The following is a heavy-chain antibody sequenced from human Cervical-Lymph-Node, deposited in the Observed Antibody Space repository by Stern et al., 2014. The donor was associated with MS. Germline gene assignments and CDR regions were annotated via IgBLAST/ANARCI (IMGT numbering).Heavy chain of an antibody. CDR2: IWYDGTNT. D-gene: IGHD3-22*01. Sequence: VQLVESGGGVVRPGRSLNLSCAASGFVFRTYGMHWVRQAPGKGLEWVGFIWYDGTNTFYGDSVKGRFTISRDNSKSTLFLQMNSLRAEDTAVYYCARSSDSSGYGDAFDIWGQGTIVTVSS. CDR1: GFVFRTYG. V-gene: IGHV3-33*01. J-gene: IGHJ3*02. CDR3: ARSSDSSGYGDAFDI.